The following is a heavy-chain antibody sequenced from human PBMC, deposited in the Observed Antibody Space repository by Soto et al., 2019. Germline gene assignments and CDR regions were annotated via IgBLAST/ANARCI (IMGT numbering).Heavy chain of an antibody. J-gene: IGHJ4*02. CDR2: ISGSSSTK. CDR1: GFSFSNYS. Sequence: EVQLVESGGGLVQPGGSLRLSCAASGFSFSNYSMSWVRQAPGKGLEWVSYISGSSSTKHYADSMKGRFTISRDNAKNSLYLQMNSLRDEDTAVYYCARGRSSDWYFEYWGKGTLVTVSS. D-gene: IGHD6-19*01. CDR3: ARGRSSDWYFEY. V-gene: IGHV3-48*02.